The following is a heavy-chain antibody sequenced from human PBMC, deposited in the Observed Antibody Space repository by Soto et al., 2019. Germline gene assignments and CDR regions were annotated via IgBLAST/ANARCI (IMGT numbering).Heavy chain of an antibody. J-gene: IGHJ6*02. D-gene: IGHD3-3*01. CDR3: AREETYYDFWSGQVNYYYYGMDV. CDR1: GGTFSSYA. Sequence: SVKVSCKASGGTFSSYAISWVRQAPGQGLEWMGGIIPIFGTANYAQKFQGRVTITADESTSTAYMELSSLRSEDTAVYYCAREETYYDFWSGQVNYYYYGMDVWGQGTTVTVSS. V-gene: IGHV1-69*13. CDR2: IIPIFGTA.